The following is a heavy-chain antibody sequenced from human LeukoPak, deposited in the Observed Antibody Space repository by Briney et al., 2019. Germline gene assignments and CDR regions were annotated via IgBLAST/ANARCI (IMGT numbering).Heavy chain of an antibody. Sequence: GRSLRLSCAASGFTFDDYAMHWVRQAPGKGLEWVSAISGSGGSTYYADSVKGRFTISRDNSKNTLYLQMNSLRAEDTAVYYCAKDSDYYGSGSYFDYWGQGTLVTVSS. V-gene: IGHV3-23*01. J-gene: IGHJ4*02. CDR2: ISGSGGST. CDR1: GFTFDDYA. D-gene: IGHD3-10*01. CDR3: AKDSDYYGSGSYFDY.